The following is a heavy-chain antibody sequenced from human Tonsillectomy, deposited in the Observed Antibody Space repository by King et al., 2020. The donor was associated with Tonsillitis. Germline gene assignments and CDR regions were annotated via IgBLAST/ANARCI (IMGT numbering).Heavy chain of an antibody. V-gene: IGHV4-59*01. CDR1: GGSINSYY. CDR3: ARVSSHTYGMDV. CDR2: ICYSGST. J-gene: IGHJ6*02. Sequence: VQLQESGPGLVKPSETLSLTCTVSGGSINSYYWSWIRQPPGKGLEWIGYICYSGSTNYNPSLKSRVTISVDTSKNQFSLKLSSVTAADTALYYCARVSSHTYGMDVWGQGTTVTVSS.